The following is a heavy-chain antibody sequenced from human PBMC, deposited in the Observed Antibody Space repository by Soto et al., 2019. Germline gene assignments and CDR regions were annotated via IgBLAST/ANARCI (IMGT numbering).Heavy chain of an antibody. CDR1: GVAMTYGGYS. D-gene: IGHD4-4*01. Sequence: PSETLSLTCSVSGVAMTYGGYSWSWIRQSPEKGLEWLGYIGHLETTYYNPSFKSRLSLSIDRTRNQFSLKLTSVTAADTAVYYCAREVDGYSQFDDWGQGTLVTVSS. CDR2: IGHLETT. J-gene: IGHJ4*02. CDR3: AREVDGYSQFDD. V-gene: IGHV4-30-2*06.